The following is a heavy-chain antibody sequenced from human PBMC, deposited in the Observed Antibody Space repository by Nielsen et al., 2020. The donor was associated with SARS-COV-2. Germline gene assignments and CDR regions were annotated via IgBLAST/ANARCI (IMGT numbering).Heavy chain of an antibody. CDR1: GYTFTSYG. V-gene: IGHV1-18*01. CDR3: ARGTLTLI. D-gene: IGHD4-17*01. Sequence: ASVKVSCKASGYTFTSYGISWVRQAPGQGLEWMGWISAYNGNTNYAQKFQGRVTMTRNTSISTAYMELSSLRSEDTAVYYCARGTLTLIWGQGTMVTVSS. J-gene: IGHJ3*02. CDR2: ISAYNGNT.